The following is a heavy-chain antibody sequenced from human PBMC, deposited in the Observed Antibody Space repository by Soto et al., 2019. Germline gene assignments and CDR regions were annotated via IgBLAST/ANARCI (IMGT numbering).Heavy chain of an antibody. CDR1: GGSISSYY. J-gene: IGHJ4*02. Sequence: ASETLSLTCTVSGGSISSYYWSCIRQPPGKGLEWIGYIYYSGSTNYNPSLKSRVTISVDTSKNQFSLKLSSVTAADTVVYYCASGYYYDSSGYSIDYWGQGTLVTVS. CDR3: ASGYYYDSSGYSIDY. V-gene: IGHV4-59*01. D-gene: IGHD3-22*01. CDR2: IYYSGST.